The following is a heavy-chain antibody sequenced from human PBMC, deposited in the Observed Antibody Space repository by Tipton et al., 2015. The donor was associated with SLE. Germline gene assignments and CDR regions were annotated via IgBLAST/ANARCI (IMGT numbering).Heavy chain of an antibody. CDR3: ARDQGYGGYARGFDY. CDR1: GYSISTAYY. CDR2: IYHSGTT. J-gene: IGHJ4*02. D-gene: IGHD4-23*01. V-gene: IGHV4-38-2*02. Sequence: LRLSCTVSGYSISTAYYWGWIRQPPGKGLEWIGSIYHSGTTFYSPSLESRVTMSVDTSTNHFSLKLSSVTAADTAVYYCARDQGYGGYARGFDYWGQGTLVTVSS.